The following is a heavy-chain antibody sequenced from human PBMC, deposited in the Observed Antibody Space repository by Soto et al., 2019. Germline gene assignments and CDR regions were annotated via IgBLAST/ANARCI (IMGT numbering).Heavy chain of an antibody. D-gene: IGHD1-26*01. CDR1: GFSFGSRS. CDR2: ISLSSSYI. CDR3: ARDRSGSYYPWFDP. J-gene: IGHJ5*02. V-gene: IGHV3-21*01. Sequence: GGSLRLSCEASGFSFGSRSMHWVRQAPGKGLEWVSSISLSSSYIYYADSVKGRFTISRDNANNSLFLQMNSLRVEDTAVYYCARDRSGSYYPWFDPWGQGTLVTVSS.